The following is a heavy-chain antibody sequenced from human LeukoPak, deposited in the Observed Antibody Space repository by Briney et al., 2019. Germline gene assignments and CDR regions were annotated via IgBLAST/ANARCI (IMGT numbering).Heavy chain of an antibody. CDR3: AKDSGKDSGNYYFDY. CDR2: ISGSGGST. Sequence: GGSLRLSCAASGFTFSSYSMNWVRQAPGKGLEWVSGISGSGGSTYYADSVKGRFTISRDNSKNTLYLQMNSLRAEDTAVYYCAKDSGKDSGNYYFDYWGQGTLVTVSS. D-gene: IGHD1-26*01. V-gene: IGHV3-23*01. J-gene: IGHJ4*02. CDR1: GFTFSSYS.